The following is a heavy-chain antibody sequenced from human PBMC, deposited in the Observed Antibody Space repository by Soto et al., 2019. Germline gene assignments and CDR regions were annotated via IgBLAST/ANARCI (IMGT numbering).Heavy chain of an antibody. V-gene: IGHV3-11*01. CDR3: ARDVVVVVAPTRAPYYMDL. D-gene: IGHD2-15*01. J-gene: IGHJ6*03. CDR1: GFTFSAYY. Sequence: QVQLVESGGGLVQPGGSLRLSCAASGFTFSAYYMSWIRQAPGKGLEWVSYISSSGNTIYYSDSVKGRFTISRDSAKNTLYLQMRRLRAEDTSLYYCARDVVVVVAPTRAPYYMDLWGKGTTVTVSS. CDR2: ISSSGNTI.